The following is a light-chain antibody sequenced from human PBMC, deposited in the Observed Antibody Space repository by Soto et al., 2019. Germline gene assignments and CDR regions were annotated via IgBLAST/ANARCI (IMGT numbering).Light chain of an antibody. CDR2: YDD. CDR1: SSNVGNNA. V-gene: IGLV1-36*01. J-gene: IGLJ2*01. CDR3: AVWDDSLNGVV. Sequence: QSVLTQPPSVSEAPRQRVTISCSGSSSNVGNNAVNWYQQLPGKAPKLLIYYDDLLPSGVSDRFSGSKSGTSASLAISGLQSEEEADYYCAVWDDSLNGVVFGGGTKLTVL.